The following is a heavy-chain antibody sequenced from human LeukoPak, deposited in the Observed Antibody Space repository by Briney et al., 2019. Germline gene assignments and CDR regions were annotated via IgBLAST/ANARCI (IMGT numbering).Heavy chain of an antibody. D-gene: IGHD3-9*01. CDR2: ISGSGDNT. CDR1: GFTFNAYV. Sequence: GGSLRLSCAASGFTFNAYVMSWVRQAPGKGLEWVSSISGSGDNTYYADSVKGRFTISRDNSKNTLYLQMNSLRAEDTAIYYCAKELVIHPHYFDYWGQGTLVTVSS. V-gene: IGHV3-23*01. CDR3: AKELVIHPHYFDY. J-gene: IGHJ4*02.